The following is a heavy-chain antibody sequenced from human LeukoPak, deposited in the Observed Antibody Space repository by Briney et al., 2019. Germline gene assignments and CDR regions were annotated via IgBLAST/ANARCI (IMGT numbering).Heavy chain of an antibody. Sequence: ASVKVSCKASGYTFTSYDINWVRQATGQGLEWMGWMNPNSGNTGYAQKFQGRVTMTRNTSISTAYMELSSLRSEDTAVYYCARSKADYDFWSGYYLPRGPAIWGQGTMVTVSS. CDR1: GYTFTSYD. CDR2: MNPNSGNT. D-gene: IGHD3-3*01. J-gene: IGHJ3*02. V-gene: IGHV1-8*01. CDR3: ARSKADYDFWSGYYLPRGPAI.